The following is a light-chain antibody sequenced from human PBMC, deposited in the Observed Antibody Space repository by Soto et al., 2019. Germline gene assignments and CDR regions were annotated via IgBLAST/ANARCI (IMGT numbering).Light chain of an antibody. V-gene: IGLV1-40*01. Sequence: QSVLTQPPSVSGAPGQRVTISCTGSSSNIGSTYDVQWYQQLPGTAPKLLIHGNTDRPSGVPDRFSGSKSGTSASLAITGLQADDEAYYYCQSYDDSLSVHYVFGTGTMVTVL. CDR3: QSYDDSLSVHYV. CDR1: SSNIGSTYD. CDR2: GNT. J-gene: IGLJ1*01.